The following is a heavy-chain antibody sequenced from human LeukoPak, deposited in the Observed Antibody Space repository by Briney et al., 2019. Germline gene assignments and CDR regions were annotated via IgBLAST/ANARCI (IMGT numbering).Heavy chain of an antibody. J-gene: IGHJ4*02. Sequence: ASVKVSCKASGYTFTSYGISWVRQAPGQGLEWMGWISAYNGNTNYAQKLQGRVTMTTDTSTSTAYMELRSLRSDDTAVYYCARDEYYFGSGSYFYFDYWGQGTLVPVSS. V-gene: IGHV1-18*01. CDR2: ISAYNGNT. D-gene: IGHD3-10*01. CDR1: GYTFTSYG. CDR3: ARDEYYFGSGSYFYFDY.